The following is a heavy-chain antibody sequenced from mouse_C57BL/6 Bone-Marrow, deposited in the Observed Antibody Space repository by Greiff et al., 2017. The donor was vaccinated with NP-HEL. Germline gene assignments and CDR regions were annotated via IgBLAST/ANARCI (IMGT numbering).Heavy chain of an antibody. V-gene: IGHV1-81*01. CDR3: AHDYCGGRRGDYAMDY. CDR1: GYTFTSYG. CDR2: INPRSGNT. D-gene: IGHD1-1*01. J-gene: IGHJ4*01. Sequence: VQLQESGAELARPGASVKLSCKASGYTFTSYGISWVKQRPGQGLEWIGKINPRSGNTYYNEKFKGKATMTADKSSRTAYMALRSLTSEDSAVYFCAHDYCGGRRGDYAMDYGGQGNSVTVSA.